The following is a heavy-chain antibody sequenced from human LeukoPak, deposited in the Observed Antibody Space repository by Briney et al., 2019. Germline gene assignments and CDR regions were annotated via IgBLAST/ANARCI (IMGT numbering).Heavy chain of an antibody. CDR1: GFTVSSNY. V-gene: IGHV3-53*01. D-gene: IGHD2-21*02. Sequence: GGSLRLSCAASGFTVSSNYMSWVRQAPGKGLEWVSVIYSGGSTYYADSVKGRFTISRDNSKNTLYLQMNSLRAEDTAVYYCARVNVVVTDHFDYWGQGTLVTVSS. J-gene: IGHJ4*02. CDR2: IYSGGST. CDR3: ARVNVVVTDHFDY.